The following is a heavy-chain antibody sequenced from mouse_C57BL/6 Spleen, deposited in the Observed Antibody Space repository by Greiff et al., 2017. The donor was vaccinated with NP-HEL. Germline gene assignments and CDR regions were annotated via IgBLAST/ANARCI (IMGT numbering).Heavy chain of an antibody. CDR2: IHPNSGST. J-gene: IGHJ2*01. CDR3: ARERGDFDY. Sequence: VKLKQPGAELVKPGASVKLSCKASGYTFTSYWMHWVKQRPGQGLEWIGMIHPNSGSTNYNEKFKSKATLTVDKSSSTAYMQLSSLTSEDSAVFYCARERGDFDYWGQGTTLTVSS. CDR1: GYTFTSYW. V-gene: IGHV1-64*01.